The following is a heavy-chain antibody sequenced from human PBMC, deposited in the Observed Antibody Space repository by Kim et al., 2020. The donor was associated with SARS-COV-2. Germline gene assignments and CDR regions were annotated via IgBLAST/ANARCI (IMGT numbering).Heavy chain of an antibody. CDR3: ARDWAVAAAFDY. D-gene: IGHD6-19*01. CDR2: INAHKNDR. J-gene: IGHJ4*01. CDR1: GYIYINYG. Sequence: ASVKVSCKTSGYIYINYGIVWVRQAPGQGLEWMGWINAHKNDRDYAEKFQDRLTLTADTSTRTTYMEPTNLTSADTGIYFCARDWAVAAAFDYWGQGT. V-gene: IGHV1-18*01.